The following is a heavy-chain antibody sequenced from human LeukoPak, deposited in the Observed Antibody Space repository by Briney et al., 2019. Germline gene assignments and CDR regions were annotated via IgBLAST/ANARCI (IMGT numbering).Heavy chain of an antibody. Sequence: GGALRLSCAATGFTFSSYEMNWVGQAPGKGVAGVSYISSSGSSMYYADSVKGRFTISRDNAKNSLYLQMNSLRADDTPLYYCAKDYALRYYYYYMDVWGKGTTVTVSS. CDR3: AKDYALRYYYYYMDV. J-gene: IGHJ6*03. D-gene: IGHD2-2*01. CDR1: GFTFSSYE. V-gene: IGHV3-48*03. CDR2: ISSSGSSM.